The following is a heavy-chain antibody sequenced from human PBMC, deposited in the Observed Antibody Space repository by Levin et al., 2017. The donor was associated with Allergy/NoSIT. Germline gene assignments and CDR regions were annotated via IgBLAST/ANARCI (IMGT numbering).Heavy chain of an antibody. V-gene: IGHV4-39*01. J-gene: IGHJ4*02. CDR3: AREGISVPGVVGY. D-gene: IGHD6-19*01. Sequence: SQTLSLTCTVSGDSISSGNYYWACIRQPPEKGLEWIGSVYYSGGTYYNPSLKSRVTISVDTSKNEFSLKLSSVTVADTAVFYCAREGISVPGVVGYWGQGTLVTVSS. CDR2: VYYSGGT. CDR1: GDSISSGNYY.